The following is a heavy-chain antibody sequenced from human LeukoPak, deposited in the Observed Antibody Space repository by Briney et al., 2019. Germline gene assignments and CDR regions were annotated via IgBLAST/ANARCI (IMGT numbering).Heavy chain of an antibody. CDR1: GGSISSYY. V-gene: IGHV4-4*07. J-gene: IGHJ2*01. CDR2: MYISGSI. Sequence: SETLSLTCTVSGGSISSYYWNWLRQPAGKGLEWIGRMYISGSINYNASLKSRVTITVDTSKNQFSLKLSSVTAADTAVYYCARVYGAAPRYFDLWGRGTLVTVSS. D-gene: IGHD2-8*01. CDR3: ARVYGAAPRYFDL.